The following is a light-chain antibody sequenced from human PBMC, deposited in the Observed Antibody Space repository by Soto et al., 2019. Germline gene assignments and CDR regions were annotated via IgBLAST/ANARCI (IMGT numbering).Light chain of an antibody. V-gene: IGKV1-39*01. CDR2: AAS. J-gene: IGKJ2*01. Sequence: DIQMTQSPSSLSASVGDRVTITCRASQSSSSYLNWYQQKPGQAPKLLIYAASSLQSGVPSRFSGRGYGTDFTLTISSLQPEDFATYYCQQSYSTLMYTFGQGNKLEIK. CDR3: QQSYSTLMYT. CDR1: QSSSSY.